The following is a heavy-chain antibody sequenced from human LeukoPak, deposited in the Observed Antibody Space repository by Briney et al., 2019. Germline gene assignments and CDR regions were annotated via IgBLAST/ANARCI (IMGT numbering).Heavy chain of an antibody. CDR3: ARGDSGSYYFDY. Sequence: GGSLRLSCAASGFTFSSYEMNWVRQAPGKGPEWVSYISSSGSTIYDADSVKGRFTISRDNAKNSLYLQMNSLRAEDTAVYYCARGDSGSYYFDYWGQGTLVTVSS. J-gene: IGHJ4*02. D-gene: IGHD1-26*01. CDR2: ISSSGSTI. V-gene: IGHV3-48*03. CDR1: GFTFSSYE.